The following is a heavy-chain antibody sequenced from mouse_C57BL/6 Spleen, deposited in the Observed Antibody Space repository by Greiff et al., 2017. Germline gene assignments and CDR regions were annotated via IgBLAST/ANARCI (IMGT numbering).Heavy chain of an antibody. Sequence: VKLMESGGGLVKPGGSLKLSCAASGFTFSSYAMSWVRQTPEKRLEWVATISDGGSYTYYPDNVKGRFTISRDNAKNNLYLQMSHLKSEDTAMYYCARSLLLRTFDYWGQGTTLTVSS. V-gene: IGHV5-4*03. CDR2: ISDGGSYT. CDR1: GFTFSSYA. D-gene: IGHD1-1*01. CDR3: ARSLLLRTFDY. J-gene: IGHJ2*01.